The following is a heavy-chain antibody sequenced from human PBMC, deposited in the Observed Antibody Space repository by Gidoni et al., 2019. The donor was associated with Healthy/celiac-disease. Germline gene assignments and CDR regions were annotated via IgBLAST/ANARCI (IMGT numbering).Heavy chain of an antibody. CDR1: GFTFSSYA. CDR2: ISYDGRNK. D-gene: IGHD6-6*01. J-gene: IGHJ3*02. V-gene: IGHV3-30-3*01. CDR3: ARDSSNAFDI. Sequence: QVQLVETGGAVVKPGRSLTLACAASGFTFSSYAMHWVRQAPGKGLEGVAVISYDGRNKYYADSVKGRFTISRDNSKNTLYLQMNSLRAEDTAVYYCARDSSNAFDIWGQGTMVTVSS.